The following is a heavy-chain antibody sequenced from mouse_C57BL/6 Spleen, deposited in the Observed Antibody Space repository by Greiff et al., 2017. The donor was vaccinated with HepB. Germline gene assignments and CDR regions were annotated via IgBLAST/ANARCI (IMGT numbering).Heavy chain of an antibody. V-gene: IGHV1-50*01. D-gene: IGHD1-1*01. CDR3: ARFLYYYYWYFDV. J-gene: IGHJ1*03. Sequence: QVQLKQPGAELVKPGASVKLSCKASGYTFTSYWMQWVKQRPGQGLEWIGEIDPSDSYTNYNQKFKGKATLTVDTSSSTAYMQLSRLTSEDSAVYYCARFLYYYYWYFDVWGTGTTVTVSS. CDR2: IDPSDSYT. CDR1: GYTFTSYW.